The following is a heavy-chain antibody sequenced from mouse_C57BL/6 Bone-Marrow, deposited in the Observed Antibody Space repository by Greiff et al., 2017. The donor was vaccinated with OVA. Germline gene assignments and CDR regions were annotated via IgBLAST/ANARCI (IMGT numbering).Heavy chain of an antibody. CDR3: ARNLGPYYFDY. Sequence: QVQLQQSGPGLVQPSQSLSITCTVSGFSLTSYGVHWVRQSPGKGLEWLGVIWSGGSKDYNAAFISRLSISKDNSKSQVFFKMNSLQADDTAIYYCARNLGPYYFDYWGQGTTLTVSS. J-gene: IGHJ2*01. D-gene: IGHD4-1*01. CDR1: GFSLTSYG. V-gene: IGHV2-2*01. CDR2: IWSGGSK.